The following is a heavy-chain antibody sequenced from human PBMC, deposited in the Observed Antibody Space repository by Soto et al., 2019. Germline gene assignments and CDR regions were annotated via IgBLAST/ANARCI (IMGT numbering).Heavy chain of an antibody. Sequence: SETLSLTCTVSGGSISSGAYYWSWIRQHPGKGLEWIGYIYYSGSTYYNPSLKSRVTISVDTSRNQFSLRLSSVTAADTAVYYCARDLATSSGRGAFDIWGQGTMVTVSS. CDR2: IYYSGST. D-gene: IGHD1-26*01. V-gene: IGHV4-31*03. CDR3: ARDLATSSGRGAFDI. J-gene: IGHJ3*02. CDR1: GGSISSGAYY.